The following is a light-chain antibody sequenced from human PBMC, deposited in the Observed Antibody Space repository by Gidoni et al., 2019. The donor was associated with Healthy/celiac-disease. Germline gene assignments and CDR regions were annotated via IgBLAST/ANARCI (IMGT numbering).Light chain of an antibody. J-gene: IGLJ2*01. Sequence: SALTQPAALSGSPGQAITISCTGTSSDVGGYNYVSWYQQHPGKAPKLMIYEVSNRPAGVSNRFSGSKSGNTASLTISGLQAEDEADYYCSSYTSSSALFGGGTKLTVL. CDR2: EVS. CDR3: SSYTSSSAL. V-gene: IGLV2-14*01. CDR1: SSDVGGYNY.